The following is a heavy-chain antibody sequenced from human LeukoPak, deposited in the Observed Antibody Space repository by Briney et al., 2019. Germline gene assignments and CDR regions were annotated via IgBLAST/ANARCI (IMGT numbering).Heavy chain of an antibody. Sequence: PSETLSLTCTVSGYSISSGYHWGWIRQPRGKGLGWIGSIDNAGNSYYNSSLKGRVTISVDTSKTHLSLKLTSVTAADTAVYYCARDWMASINNAHDYWSQATLVTVSS. CDR3: ARDWMASINNAHDY. J-gene: IGHJ4*02. CDR1: GYSISSGYH. V-gene: IGHV4-38-2*02. D-gene: IGHD5-24*01. CDR2: IDNAGNS.